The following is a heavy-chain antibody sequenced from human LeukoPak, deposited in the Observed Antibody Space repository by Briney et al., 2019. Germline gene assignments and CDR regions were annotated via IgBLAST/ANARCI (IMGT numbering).Heavy chain of an antibody. J-gene: IGHJ1*01. CDR1: GGTFSSYA. CDR2: IIPIFGTA. D-gene: IGHD2-2*01. CDR3: ARDTVVPAAMKGFQH. V-gene: IGHV1-69*01. Sequence: SVKVSCKASGGTFSSYAISWVRQAPGQGLEWMGGIIPIFGTANYAQKFQGRVTITADESTSTAYMELSSLRSEDTAVYYCARDTVVPAAMKGFQHWGQGILVTVSS.